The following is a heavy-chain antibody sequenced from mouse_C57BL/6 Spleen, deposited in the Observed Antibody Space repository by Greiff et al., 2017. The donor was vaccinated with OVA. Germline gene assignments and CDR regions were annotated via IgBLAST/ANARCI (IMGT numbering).Heavy chain of an antibody. CDR1: GYAFSSYW. V-gene: IGHV1-80*01. D-gene: IGHD2-4*01. Sequence: QVQLKQSGAELVKPGASVKISCKASGYAFSSYWMNWVKQRPGKGLEWIGQIYPGDGDTNYNGKFKGKATLTADKSSSTAYMQLSSLTSEDSAVYFCARSSYDYDGGYAMDYWGQGTSGTVSS. CDR2: IYPGDGDT. J-gene: IGHJ4*01. CDR3: ARSSYDYDGGYAMDY.